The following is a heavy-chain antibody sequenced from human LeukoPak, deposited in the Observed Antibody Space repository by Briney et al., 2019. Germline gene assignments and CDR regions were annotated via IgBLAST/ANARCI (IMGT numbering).Heavy chain of an antibody. D-gene: IGHD2-2*01. CDR3: ARTFYCSSASCYEEINWFDH. J-gene: IGHJ5*02. V-gene: IGHV1-18*01. CDR2: ISAYNGNT. CDR1: GYTFTSYG. Sequence: ASVKVSCKASGYTFTSYGISWVRQAPGQGLEWMGWISAYNGNTNYAQKLQGRVTMTTDTSTSTAYMELRSLRSDDTAVYYCARTFYCSSASCYEEINWFDHWGQGTLVTVSS.